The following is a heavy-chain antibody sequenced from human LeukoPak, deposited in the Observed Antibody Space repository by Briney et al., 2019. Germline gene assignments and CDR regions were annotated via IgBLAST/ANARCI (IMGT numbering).Heavy chain of an antibody. D-gene: IGHD1-1*01. J-gene: IGHJ4*02. CDR2: IWYDGSNK. CDR1: GFTFSSYG. V-gene: IGHV3-33*01. CDR3: ARDGIEVGTLDY. Sequence: PGGSLRLSCAASGFTFSSYGMHWVRQAPGKGLEWVAVIWYDGSNKYYADSVKGRFTISRDNSKNTLYLQMNSLRAEDTAVYYCARDGIEVGTLDYWGQGTLVTVSS.